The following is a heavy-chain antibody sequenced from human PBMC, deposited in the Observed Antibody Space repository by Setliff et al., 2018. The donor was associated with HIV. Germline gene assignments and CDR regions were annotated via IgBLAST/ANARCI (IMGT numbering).Heavy chain of an antibody. CDR3: ATKVYCTNGVCLDAFDL. V-gene: IGHV1-2*02. J-gene: IGHJ3*01. CDR1: GYTFTGYF. Sequence: ASVKVSCKASGYTFTGYFLHWVRQAPGQGLEWMGWINPNSGGTNYAQKSQGRVTMTRDTSSSTAYMELSRLRSDDTAVYYCATKVYCTNGVCLDAFDLWGQGTMVTVSS. D-gene: IGHD2-8*01. CDR2: INPNSGGT.